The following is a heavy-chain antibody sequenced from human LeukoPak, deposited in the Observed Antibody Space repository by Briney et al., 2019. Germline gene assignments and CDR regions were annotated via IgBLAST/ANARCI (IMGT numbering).Heavy chain of an antibody. D-gene: IGHD3-22*01. J-gene: IGHJ3*02. CDR3: ARGGYYDSSGYFAAEHDAFDI. CDR1: GGSFSGYY. V-gene: IGHV4-34*01. Sequence: SETLSLTCAVYGGSFSGYYWSWIRQPPGRGLEWIGEINHSGSTNYNPSLKSRVTISVDTSKNQFSLKLSSVTAADTAVYYCARGGYYDSSGYFAAEHDAFDIWGQGTMVTVSS. CDR2: INHSGST.